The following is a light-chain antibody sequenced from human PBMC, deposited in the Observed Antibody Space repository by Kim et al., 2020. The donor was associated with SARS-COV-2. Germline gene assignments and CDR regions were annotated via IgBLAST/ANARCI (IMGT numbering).Light chain of an antibody. CDR3: QKYNTVPLT. V-gene: IGKV1-27*01. J-gene: IGKJ4*01. Sequence: GARVNITCRASQDIGNYLAWYQQKPGKVPKLLIYAATTLQSGVPSRFSGSGSVTDFTLTISSLQPEDVATYYCQKYNTVPLTFGGGTKVDIK. CDR1: QDIGNY. CDR2: AAT.